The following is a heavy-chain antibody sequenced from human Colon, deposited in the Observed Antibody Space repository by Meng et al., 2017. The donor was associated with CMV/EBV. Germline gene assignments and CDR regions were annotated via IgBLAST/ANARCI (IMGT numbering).Heavy chain of an antibody. CDR3: ARGGPFMNDAIDI. CDR1: GFSASVHY. CDR2: LYSGGTT. Sequence: GESLKISCKASGFSASVHYMNWVRQAPGKGLEWVSVLYSGGTTIYLDSVKGRFSFSRDTSKNTVDLQMNFLRVEDTAVYYCARGGPFMNDAIDIWGQGTMVTVSS. D-gene: IGHD3-16*01. V-gene: IGHV3-53*01. J-gene: IGHJ3*02.